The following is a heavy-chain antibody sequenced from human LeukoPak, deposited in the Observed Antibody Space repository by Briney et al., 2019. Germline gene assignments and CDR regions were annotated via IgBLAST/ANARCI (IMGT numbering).Heavy chain of an antibody. V-gene: IGHV4-34*01. CDR2: INHSGST. CDR3: ARGWGYSSSWPNTYYFDY. D-gene: IGHD6-13*01. Sequence: SETLSLTCAVYGRSFSGYYWSWIRQPPGKGLEWIGEINHSGSTNYNPSLKSRVTISVDTSKNQFSLKLSSVTAADTAVYYCARGWGYSSSWPNTYYFDYWGQGTLVTVSS. CDR1: GRSFSGYY. J-gene: IGHJ4*02.